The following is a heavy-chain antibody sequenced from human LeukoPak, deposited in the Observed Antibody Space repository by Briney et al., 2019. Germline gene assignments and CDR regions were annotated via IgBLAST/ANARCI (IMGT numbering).Heavy chain of an antibody. V-gene: IGHV3-64*01. D-gene: IGHD1-26*01. J-gene: IGHJ4*02. CDR3: AGEAVGAAIDY. CDR2: ISSSGGST. Sequence: GGSLRLSCAASGFTFSRHAMHWVRQAPGKGLEYVSAISSSGGSTYYGNSVKGRFTISRDNSKNTLYLQMGSLRTDDMAVYYCAGEAVGAAIDYWGQGTLVTVSS. CDR1: GFTFSRHA.